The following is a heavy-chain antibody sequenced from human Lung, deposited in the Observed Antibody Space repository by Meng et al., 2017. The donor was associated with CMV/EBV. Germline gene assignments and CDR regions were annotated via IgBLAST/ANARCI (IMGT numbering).Heavy chain of an antibody. CDR3: AKEWLDATTGQFDY. Sequence: SETLSLTCAVSGVSISTDNWWSWVRQPPGKGLEWIGEIYRSGSTNYSPSLKSRVTISIDRSKNQFSLRLTSVTAADTAVYYCAKEWLDATTGQFDYWGHG. CDR2: IYRSGST. J-gene: IGHJ4*01. V-gene: IGHV4-4*02. CDR1: GVSISTDNW. D-gene: IGHD1-26*01.